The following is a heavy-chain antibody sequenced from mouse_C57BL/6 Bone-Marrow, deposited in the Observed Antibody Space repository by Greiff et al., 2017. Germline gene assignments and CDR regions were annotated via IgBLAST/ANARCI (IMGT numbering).Heavy chain of an antibody. CDR2: IYPRSGNT. CDR1: GYTFTSYG. Sequence: VQLQQSGAELARPGASVKLSCKASGYTFTSYGISWVKQRTGQGLEWIGEIYPRSGNTYYNEKFKGKATLTADKSSSTAYMELRSLTSEDSAVYFCARLPYYYGSTHFDYWGQGTTLTVSS. CDR3: ARLPYYYGSTHFDY. V-gene: IGHV1-81*01. D-gene: IGHD1-1*01. J-gene: IGHJ2*01.